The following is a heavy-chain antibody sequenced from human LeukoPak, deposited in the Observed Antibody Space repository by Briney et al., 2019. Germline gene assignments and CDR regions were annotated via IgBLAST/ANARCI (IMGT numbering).Heavy chain of an antibody. Sequence: SETLSLTCNVSGGSINTGDYYWTWIRQSPGKGLEWMGYIYYSGSTYYNPSLQSRLTISLDTSKNQFSLKLSFVTAEDTAVYYCAGGHMVRGVIMGFFGFDHWGQGTLATVSS. V-gene: IGHV4-30-4*01. CDR2: IYYSGST. CDR1: GGSINTGDYY. CDR3: AGGHMVRGVIMGFFGFDH. J-gene: IGHJ4*02. D-gene: IGHD3-10*01.